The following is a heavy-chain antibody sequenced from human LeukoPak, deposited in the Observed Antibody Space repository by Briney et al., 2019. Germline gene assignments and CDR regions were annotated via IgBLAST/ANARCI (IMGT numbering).Heavy chain of an antibody. CDR2: IHPNNGGT. Sequence: ASVKVSCKASGYTFTGYYTHWVRQAPGQGLEWMGRIHPNNGGTNYAQKFQGRVTMTRDTSISTAYMELRSLRSDDTAVYYCARDIGDIVVVPAAVNDAFDIWGQGTMVTVSS. V-gene: IGHV1-2*02. CDR1: GYTFTGYY. J-gene: IGHJ3*02. CDR3: ARDIGDIVVVPAAVNDAFDI. D-gene: IGHD2-2*01.